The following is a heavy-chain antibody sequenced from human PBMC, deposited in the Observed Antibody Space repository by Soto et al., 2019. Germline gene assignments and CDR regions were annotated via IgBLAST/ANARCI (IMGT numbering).Heavy chain of an antibody. CDR1: GGTFSSYA. D-gene: IGHD6-6*01. Sequence: SVKVSCKASGGTFSSYAISWVRQAPGQGLEWMGGIIPIFGTANYAQKFQGRVTITADESTSTAYMELSSRRSEDTAVYYCARECNPSRRAVRPRAFDIWGQGTMVTVS. CDR3: ARECNPSRRAVRPRAFDI. J-gene: IGHJ3*02. CDR2: IIPIFGTA. V-gene: IGHV1-69*13.